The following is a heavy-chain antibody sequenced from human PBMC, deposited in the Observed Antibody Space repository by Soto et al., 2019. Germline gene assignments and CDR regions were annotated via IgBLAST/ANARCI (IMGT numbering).Heavy chain of an antibody. Sequence: GASVKVSCTASVYTFSRLGISWVRQAPGQGLEWMGWISAYNGNTNYAQKLQGRVTMTTDTSTTTAYMELRSLRSDDTAVYYCARDLSGNPGYWGQGTLVTVSS. CDR3: ARDLSGNPGY. V-gene: IGHV1-18*04. CDR2: ISAYNGNT. D-gene: IGHD2-15*01. J-gene: IGHJ4*02. CDR1: VYTFSRLG.